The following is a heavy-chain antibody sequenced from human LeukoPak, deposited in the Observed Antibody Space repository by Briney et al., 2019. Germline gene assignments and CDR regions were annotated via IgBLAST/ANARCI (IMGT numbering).Heavy chain of an antibody. V-gene: IGHV3-11*01. CDR2: ISSSGSTI. Sequence: GGSLRLSCAASGFTFSDYYMSWIRQAPGKGLEWGSYISSSGSTIYYADSVKGRFTISRDNAKISLYLQMNSLRAEDTAVYHCARDSRSYYDFWSGLNWFDPWGQGTLVTVSS. J-gene: IGHJ5*02. CDR3: ARDSRSYYDFWSGLNWFDP. D-gene: IGHD3-3*01. CDR1: GFTFSDYY.